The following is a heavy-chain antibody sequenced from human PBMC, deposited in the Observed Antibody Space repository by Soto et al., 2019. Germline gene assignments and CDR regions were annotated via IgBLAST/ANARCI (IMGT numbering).Heavy chain of an antibody. CDR2: ISYDGSNK. D-gene: IGHD6-13*01. V-gene: IGHV3-30*18. J-gene: IGHJ6*02. CDR3: AKDRQGQFGVAAAGTDQYYYYGMDV. Sequence: HPWGSLRLSCAASGFTFNSYGMHWVRQAPGKGLEWVAVISYDGSNKYYADSVKGRFTISRDNSKNTLYLQMNSLRAEDTAVYYCAKDRQGQFGVAAAGTDQYYYYGMDVWGQGTTVTVSS. CDR1: GFTFNSYG.